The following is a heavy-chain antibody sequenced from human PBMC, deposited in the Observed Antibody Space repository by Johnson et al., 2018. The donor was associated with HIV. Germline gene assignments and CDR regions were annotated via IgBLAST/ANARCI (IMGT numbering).Heavy chain of an antibody. D-gene: IGHD6-6*01. J-gene: IGHJ3*02. CDR1: GFTVSSNY. CDR3: AKDRGAARAFDAVDI. CDR2: ISYDGSNK. V-gene: IGHV3-30*18. Sequence: QVQLVESGGGVVQPGGSLRLSCAASGFTVSSNYINWVRQAPGKGLEWVAVISYDGSNKYYADSVKGRFTISRDNSKNTLYLQMNSLRAEDTAVYYCAKDRGAARAFDAVDIWGQGTMVTVSS.